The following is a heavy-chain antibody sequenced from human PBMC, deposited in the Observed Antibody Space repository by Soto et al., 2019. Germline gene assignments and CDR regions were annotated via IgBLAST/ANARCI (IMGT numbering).Heavy chain of an antibody. J-gene: IGHJ5*02. D-gene: IGHD3-10*01. CDR2: INPRGFFT. CDR1: GYTFTSYN. Sequence: QVQLVQSGAEVKKPGASVKVSCKASGYTFTSYNIHWVRQAPGQGLEWVGMINPRGFFTTYAQKFQGRVTMTGDPSTSVVYMELTNLRSEDPAMYYCARAAARFGELFWFDPWGQGTLVSVSS. V-gene: IGHV1-46*01. CDR3: ARAAARFGELFWFDP.